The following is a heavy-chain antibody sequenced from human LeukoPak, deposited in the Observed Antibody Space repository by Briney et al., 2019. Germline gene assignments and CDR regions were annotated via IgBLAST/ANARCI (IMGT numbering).Heavy chain of an antibody. V-gene: IGHV3-11*01. CDR1: GFTFDDYA. CDR2: ISSSGSTI. J-gene: IGHJ5*02. Sequence: PGGSLRLSCAASGFTFDDYAMSWIRQAPGKGLEWVSYISSSGSTIYYADSVKGRFTISRDNAKNSLYLQMNSLRAEDTAVYYCAREEAVFLTLDNGGDWFDPWGQGTLVTVSS. D-gene: IGHD3-9*01. CDR3: AREEAVFLTLDNGGDWFDP.